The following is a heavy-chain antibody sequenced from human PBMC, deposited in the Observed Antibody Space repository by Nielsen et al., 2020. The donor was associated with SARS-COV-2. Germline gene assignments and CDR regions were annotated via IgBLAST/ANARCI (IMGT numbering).Heavy chain of an antibody. Sequence: SVKVSCKASGGTFSSYAISWVRQAPGQGLEWMGGIIPIFGTANYAQKFQGRVTITADESTSTAYMELSSLRSEDTAVYYCATLGDWNYLNYYYYYYMDVWGQGTTVTVSS. J-gene: IGHJ6*03. CDR3: ATLGDWNYLNYYYYYYMDV. V-gene: IGHV1-69*13. CDR2: IIPIFGTA. D-gene: IGHD1-7*01. CDR1: GGTFSSYA.